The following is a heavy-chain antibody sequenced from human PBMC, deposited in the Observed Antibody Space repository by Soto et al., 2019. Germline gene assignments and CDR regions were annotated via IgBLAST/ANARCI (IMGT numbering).Heavy chain of an antibody. CDR3: VRATAARQRDYSYHYYLHI. V-gene: IGHV1-46*03. J-gene: IGHJ6*03. D-gene: IGHD6-6*01. Sequence: ASVKVACKASGYTFSNYYMHWVRQAPGQVLEWMGVINPNGGSTVYAQKFQGRVTLTRDTSTSTVYVELSSLRSDDTAVYFCVRATAARQRDYSYHYYLHIWGKGTTVTVSS. CDR1: GYTFSNYY. CDR2: INPNGGST.